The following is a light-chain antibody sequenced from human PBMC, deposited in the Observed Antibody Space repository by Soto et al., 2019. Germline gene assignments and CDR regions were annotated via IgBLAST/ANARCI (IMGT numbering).Light chain of an antibody. J-gene: IGLJ3*02. CDR1: SSNIGSNT. CDR2: TNN. V-gene: IGLV1-44*01. Sequence: QSVLTQPPSVSGTPGQRVTISCSGSSSNIGSNTVNWYQQLPGTAPKLLIYTNNQRPSGVPDRFSGSKSGTSASLAVSGLQSEDEADYYCAAWDDRLNGPVFGGGTKVTVL. CDR3: AAWDDRLNGPV.